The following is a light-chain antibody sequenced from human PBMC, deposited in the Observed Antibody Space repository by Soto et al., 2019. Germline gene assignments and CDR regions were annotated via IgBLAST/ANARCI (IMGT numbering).Light chain of an antibody. V-gene: IGKV1-9*01. CDR1: QTVSSY. CDR2: DAS. J-gene: IGKJ3*01. Sequence: DIPLTQSPSFLSASVGDRVTITCRASQTVSSYLVWYQQKPGKAPKVLITDASTLQSGVPSRFSGRGFGTESTPTIRGLQPEDVATYYCQQLNNFVTFGPGTKV. CDR3: QQLNNFVT.